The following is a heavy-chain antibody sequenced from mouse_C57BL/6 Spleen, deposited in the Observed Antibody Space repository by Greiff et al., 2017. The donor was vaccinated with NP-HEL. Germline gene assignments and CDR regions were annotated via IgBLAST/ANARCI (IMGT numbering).Heavy chain of an antibody. V-gene: IGHV1-26*01. Sequence: VQLQQSGPELVKPGASVKISCKASGYTFTDYYMNWVKQSHGKSLEWIGDINPNNGGTSYNQKFKGKATLTVDKSSSTAYMELRSLTSEDSAVYYCAPTAGYWGQGTTLTVSS. CDR3: APTAGY. CDR2: INPNNGGT. D-gene: IGHD3-2*01. J-gene: IGHJ2*01. CDR1: GYTFTDYY.